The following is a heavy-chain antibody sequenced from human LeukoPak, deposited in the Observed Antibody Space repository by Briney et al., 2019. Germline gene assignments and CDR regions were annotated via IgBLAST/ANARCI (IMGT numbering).Heavy chain of an antibody. CDR1: GFTFSSYA. CDR3: AKEPYDSSLYYFDY. J-gene: IGHJ4*02. CDR2: ISGSGGST. V-gene: IGHV3-23*01. Sequence: SGGSLRLSCAASGFTFSSYAMSWVRQAPGKGLEWVSAISGSGGSTYYADSVKGRFTISRDNSKNTLYLQMNSLRAEDMAVYYCAKEPYDSSLYYFDYWGQGTLVTVSS. D-gene: IGHD3-22*01.